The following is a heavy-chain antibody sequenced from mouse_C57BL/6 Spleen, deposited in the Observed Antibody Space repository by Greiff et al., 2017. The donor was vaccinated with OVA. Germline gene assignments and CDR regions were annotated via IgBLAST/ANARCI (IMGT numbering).Heavy chain of an antibody. CDR3: ARGFYYDYDVDY. CDR2: IYPRSGNT. J-gene: IGHJ2*01. CDR1: GYTFTSYG. D-gene: IGHD2-4*01. V-gene: IGHV1-81*01. Sequence: QVQLQQSGAELARPGASVKLSCKASGYTFTSYGISWVKQRTGQGLEWIGAIYPRSGNTYYNEKFKGKATLTADKSSSTAYMELRSLTSEDSAVYFCARGFYYDYDVDYWGQGTTLTVSS.